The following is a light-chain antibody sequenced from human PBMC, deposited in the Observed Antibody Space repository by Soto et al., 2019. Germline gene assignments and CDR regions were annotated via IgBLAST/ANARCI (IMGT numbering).Light chain of an antibody. CDR2: QDN. V-gene: IGLV3-1*01. CDR3: QTWDSNSPW. Sequence: SYELTQPPSVSVSPGQTASITCSGDKLGERYACWYQQKPGQSPVLVIYQDNRRPSGIPERFSGSNYGNSATLTISGTQAMDEADYYCQTWDSNSPWFGGGTKLTVL. J-gene: IGLJ3*02. CDR1: KLGERY.